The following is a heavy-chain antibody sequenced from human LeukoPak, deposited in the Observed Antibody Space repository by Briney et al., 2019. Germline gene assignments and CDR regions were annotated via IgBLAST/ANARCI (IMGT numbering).Heavy chain of an antibody. J-gene: IGHJ6*04. CDR2: IFHSGST. CDR1: GYSISSGYY. D-gene: IGHD3-10*01. Sequence: SETLSLTCAVSGYSISSGYYWGWIRQPPGKGLEWIGSIFHSGSTYYNPSLKSRVNMSVDPSKNQISLKLSSVTAADTAVYYCARASGSYGSGSYYYYGMDVWGKGTTVTVSS. CDR3: ARASGSYGSGSYYYYGMDV. V-gene: IGHV4-38-2*01.